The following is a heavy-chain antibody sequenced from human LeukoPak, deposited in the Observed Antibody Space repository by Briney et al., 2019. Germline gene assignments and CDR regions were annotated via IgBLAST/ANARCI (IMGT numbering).Heavy chain of an antibody. CDR3: ARRAAGDY. CDR1: GFTFSSYE. J-gene: IGHJ4*02. D-gene: IGHD6-13*01. CDR2: IKQDGSEK. V-gene: IGHV3-7*01. Sequence: GGSLRLSCAASGFTFSSYEMNWVRQAPGKGLEWVANIKQDGSEKYYVDSVKGRFTISRDNAKNSLYLQMNSLRAEDTAVYYCARRAAGDYWGQGTLVTVSS.